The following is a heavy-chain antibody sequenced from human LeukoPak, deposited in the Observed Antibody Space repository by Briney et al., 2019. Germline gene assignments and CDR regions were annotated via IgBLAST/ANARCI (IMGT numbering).Heavy chain of an antibody. V-gene: IGHV3-23*01. J-gene: IGHJ6*02. D-gene: IGHD2-15*01. CDR3: AREGGDYYGMDV. CDR1: GFTFSSYA. Sequence: GGSLRLSCAASGFTFSSYAMSWVRQAPGKGLEWVSAISASGASTYYADSVKGRFTISRDNAKNSLYLQMNSLRAEDTAVYYCAREGGDYYGMDVWGQGTTVTVSS. CDR2: ISASGAST.